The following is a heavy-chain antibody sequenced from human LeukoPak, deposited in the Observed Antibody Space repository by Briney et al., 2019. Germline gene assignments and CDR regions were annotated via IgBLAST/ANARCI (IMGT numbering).Heavy chain of an antibody. CDR1: GGSISSYY. Sequence: PSETLSLTCTVSGGSISSYYWSWIQQPPGKGLEWIGVIYYSGSTNYNPSLKSRVTISVDTSKNQFSLKLSSVTAADTAVYYCARHSSEGYSSSWYGGYYFDYWGQGTLVTVSS. D-gene: IGHD6-13*01. V-gene: IGHV4-59*08. J-gene: IGHJ4*02. CDR2: IYYSGST. CDR3: ARHSSEGYSSSWYGGYYFDY.